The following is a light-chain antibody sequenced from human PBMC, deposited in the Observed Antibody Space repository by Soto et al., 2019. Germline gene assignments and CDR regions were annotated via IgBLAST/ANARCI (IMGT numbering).Light chain of an antibody. CDR2: GAS. CDR1: QSVPTRY. V-gene: IGKV3-20*01. CDR3: QQYGTIPLT. J-gene: IGKJ4*01. Sequence: EIVLTQSPVILSLSPGERGTLSCRASQSVPTRYLAWYQHKPGQAPRLLIYGASNRPTGIPDRFRGSGSGTDFSLTISSLDPEDFSVYYCQQYGTIPLTFGGGTEVEIK.